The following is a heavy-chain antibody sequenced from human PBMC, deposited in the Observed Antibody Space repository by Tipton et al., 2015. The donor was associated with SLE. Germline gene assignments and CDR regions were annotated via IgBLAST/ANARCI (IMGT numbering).Heavy chain of an antibody. D-gene: IGHD6-19*01. CDR2: IYPGDSDT. Sequence: QLVQSGAEVKKPGESLKISCKGSGYSFTSYWIGWVRQMPGKGLEWMGIIYPGDSDTRYSPSFQGQVTISADKSVSTAYLQWSSLKASDTAMYYSANSEYSSVWPYDYWGQGTLVTVSS. CDR3: ANSEYSSVWPYDY. V-gene: IGHV5-51*03. J-gene: IGHJ4*02. CDR1: GYSFTSYW.